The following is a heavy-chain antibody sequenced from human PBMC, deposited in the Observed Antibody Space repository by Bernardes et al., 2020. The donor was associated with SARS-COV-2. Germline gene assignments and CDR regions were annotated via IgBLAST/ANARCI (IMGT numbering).Heavy chain of an antibody. V-gene: IGHV3-33*08. J-gene: IGHJ4*02. CDR2: IWYDGSNK. CDR1: GFTFSSYG. CDR3: ARDQSSWYGFDY. Sequence: GGSLRLSCAASGFTFSSYGMHWVRQAPGKGLEWVAVIWYDGSNKYYADSVKGRFTISRDNSKNTLYLQMNSLRAEDTAVYYCARDQSSWYGFDYWGQGTLVTVAS. D-gene: IGHD6-13*01.